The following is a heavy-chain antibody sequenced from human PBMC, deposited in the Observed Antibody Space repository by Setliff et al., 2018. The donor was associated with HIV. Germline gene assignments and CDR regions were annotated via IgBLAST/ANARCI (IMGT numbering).Heavy chain of an antibody. V-gene: IGHV4-59*01. CDR1: GGSISNYH. D-gene: IGHD3-22*01. J-gene: IGHJ2*01. CDR2: IHYSGST. CDR3: ARDKGGQYYDSSDYWDWYLDL. Sequence: SETLSLTCTVSGGSISNYHWNWIRQPPGKRLEWIGYIHYSGSTNYNPSLKSRVTISVDTSKNQFSLKLSSVTAADTAVYYCARDKGGQYYDSSDYWDWYLDLWGRGTLVTVS.